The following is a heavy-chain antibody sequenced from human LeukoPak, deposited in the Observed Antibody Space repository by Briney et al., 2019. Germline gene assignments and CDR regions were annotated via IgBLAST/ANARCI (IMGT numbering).Heavy chain of an antibody. CDR1: GGSIRYYY. CDR2: IYYSGTT. CDR3: AREDPQTTVPEGMDV. V-gene: IGHV4-59*01. J-gene: IGHJ6*02. D-gene: IGHD4-17*01. Sequence: SEPLSLTSTVYGGSIRYYYSSWIRHSSGKGLEQICYIYYSGTTNYYPSLKSRVTISVDTSKNQFSLQLMSVTAADTAVYYCAREDPQTTVPEGMDVWGQGTPVTVSS.